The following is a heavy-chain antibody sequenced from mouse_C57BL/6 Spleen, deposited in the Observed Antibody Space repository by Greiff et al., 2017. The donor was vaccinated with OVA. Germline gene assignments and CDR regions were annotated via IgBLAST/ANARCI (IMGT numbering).Heavy chain of an antibody. D-gene: IGHD2-2*01. J-gene: IGHJ4*01. Sequence: VQLQQSGPELVKPGASVKISCKASGYTFTDYYMNWVKQSHGKSLEWIGDINPNNGGTSYNQKFKGKATLTVDKSSSTAYMELRSLTSEDSAVYYCARKGVSYAMDYWGQGTSVTVSS. CDR3: ARKGVSYAMDY. CDR2: INPNNGGT. CDR1: GYTFTDYY. V-gene: IGHV1-26*01.